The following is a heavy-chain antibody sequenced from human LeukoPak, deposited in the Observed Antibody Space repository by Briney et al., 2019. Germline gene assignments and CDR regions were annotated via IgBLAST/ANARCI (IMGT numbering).Heavy chain of an antibody. CDR1: GFTFSGYG. Sequence: GGSLRLTCAASGFTFSGYGMHWVRQTPGKGLEWVALISYDGSKTYYADSVKGRFTISRDNSKNSVYLQMNSLKAEDTAVYYCVKVWAHLWLQPLGYYPMDVWGQGTTVPVSS. D-gene: IGHD5-18*01. CDR2: ISYDGSKT. V-gene: IGHV3-30*18. CDR3: VKVWAHLWLQPLGYYPMDV. J-gene: IGHJ6*02.